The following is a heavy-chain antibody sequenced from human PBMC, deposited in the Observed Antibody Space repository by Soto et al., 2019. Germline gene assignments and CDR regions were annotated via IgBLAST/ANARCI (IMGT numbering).Heavy chain of an antibody. CDR3: AGYYGMDV. Sequence: WWCLGLSCAVRGFSFRNSWVPWVRQAPGKGLVWVSRINSDGSDTTYADSVKSRFTISRDNAKNTLYLQMNSLRAEDTAVYYCAGYYGMDVWGQGTTVTVSS. V-gene: IGHV3-74*01. CDR2: INSDGSDT. J-gene: IGHJ6*02. CDR1: GFSFRNSW.